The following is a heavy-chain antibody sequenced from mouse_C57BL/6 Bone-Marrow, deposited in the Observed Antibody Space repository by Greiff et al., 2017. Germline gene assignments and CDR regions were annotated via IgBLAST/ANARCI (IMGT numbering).Heavy chain of an antibody. Sequence: ESGPGLVKPSQSLSLTCSVTGYSITSGYYWNWIRQFPGNKLEWMGYISYDGSNNYNPSLKNRISITRDTSKNQFFLKLNSVTTEDTATYYCARDRITPSFDYWGQGTTLTVSS. CDR2: ISYDGSN. CDR3: ARDRITPSFDY. J-gene: IGHJ2*01. V-gene: IGHV3-6*01. D-gene: IGHD2-4*01. CDR1: GYSITSGYY.